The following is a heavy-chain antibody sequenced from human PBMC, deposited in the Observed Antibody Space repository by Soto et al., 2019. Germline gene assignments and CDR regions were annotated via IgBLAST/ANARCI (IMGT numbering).Heavy chain of an antibody. CDR1: GGSISSYY. Sequence: QVQLQESGPGLVKPSETLSLTCTVSGGSISSYYWSWIRQPPGKGLEWIGYIYYNVNTNYNPSLKSRVTISVDTSKNQFSLKMSSGTAADTAVYYCASHETLHGEDDYWGQGTLVTVSS. CDR2: IYYNVNT. J-gene: IGHJ4*02. V-gene: IGHV4-59*08. D-gene: IGHD4-17*01. CDR3: ASHETLHGEDDY.